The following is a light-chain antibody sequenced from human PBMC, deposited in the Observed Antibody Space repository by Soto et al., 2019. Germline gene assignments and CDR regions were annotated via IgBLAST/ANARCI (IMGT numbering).Light chain of an antibody. CDR2: SAF. J-gene: IGKJ4*01. Sequence: DILMTQSPSSLSISVGDRVTITCRSSHDIGNHLNWYQQKPGKAPQLLLYSAFTLQSWVPSRFSGSGSGTAFTLTITSLQPEDSATYFCEQSYSVPLTFGGGTKVEV. V-gene: IGKV1-39*01. CDR3: EQSYSVPLT. CDR1: HDIGNH.